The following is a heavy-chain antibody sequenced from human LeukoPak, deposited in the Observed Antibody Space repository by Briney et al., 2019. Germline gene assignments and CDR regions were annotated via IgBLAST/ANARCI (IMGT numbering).Heavy chain of an antibody. D-gene: IGHD3-10*01. Sequence: PGGSLRLSCAASGFTFSSHWMHWVRQAPGKELVWVSRISSDGTNTNYADSVKGRFTISRDNAKNTLYLQMNSLRVEDTAVYYCTRGPPDGSGNYYPGDFWGQGTLVTVSS. CDR1: GFTFSSHW. CDR3: TRGPPDGSGNYYPGDF. CDR2: ISSDGTNT. V-gene: IGHV3-74*01. J-gene: IGHJ4*02.